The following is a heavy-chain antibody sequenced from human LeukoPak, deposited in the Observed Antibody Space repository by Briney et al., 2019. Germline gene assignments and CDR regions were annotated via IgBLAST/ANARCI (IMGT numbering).Heavy chain of an antibody. CDR2: IIPIFGTA. CDR1: GGTFSSYA. Sequence: GASVKVSCKDSGGTFSSYAISWVRQAPGQGLEWMGGIIPIFGTANYAQKFQGRVTITADESTSTAYMELSSLRSEDTAVYYCARDGGYSPFPEYHQYYFDYWGQGTLVTVSS. CDR3: ARDGGYSPFPEYHQYYFDY. V-gene: IGHV1-69*01. J-gene: IGHJ4*02. D-gene: IGHD5-18*01.